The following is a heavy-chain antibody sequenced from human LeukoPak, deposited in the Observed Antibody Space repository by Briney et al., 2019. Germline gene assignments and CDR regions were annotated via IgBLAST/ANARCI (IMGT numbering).Heavy chain of an antibody. CDR3: AKDRPIVGAARGYY. J-gene: IGHJ4*02. V-gene: IGHV4-4*08. CDR1: GVSVSSFF. CDR2: INNRGGT. Sequence: SETLSLTCTVSGVSVSSFFWSWIRQPPGKGLEFIGYINNRGGTKINPSLASRVTISLGTPQNQFHLRLQSVTAADTAVYYCAKDRPIVGAARGYYWGQGTLVTVSS. D-gene: IGHD1-26*01.